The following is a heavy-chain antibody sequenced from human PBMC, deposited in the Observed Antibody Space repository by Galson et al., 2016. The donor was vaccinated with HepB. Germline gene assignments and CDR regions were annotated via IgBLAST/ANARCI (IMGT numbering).Heavy chain of an antibody. V-gene: IGHV1-46*01. CDR2: INPSGYST. D-gene: IGHD4-23*01. J-gene: IGHJ4*02. Sequence: APGQGLEWVGIINPSGYSTSSAQKFQGRVTMTTDSSRNTVNLQMNSLRVDDTAIYYCVKYTVVTLDGPAPADWGQGTLVTVSA. CDR3: VKYTVVTLDGPAPAD.